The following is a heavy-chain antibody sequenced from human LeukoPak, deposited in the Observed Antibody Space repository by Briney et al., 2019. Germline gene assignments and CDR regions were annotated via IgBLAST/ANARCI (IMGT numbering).Heavy chain of an antibody. D-gene: IGHD6-6*01. CDR3: ARNAARGSLRPHYYMDV. V-gene: IGHV1-46*01. CDR2: INPSGGST. Sequence: ASVKVSCKASGHTFTSYYMHWVRQAPGQGLEWMGIINPSGGSTSYAQKFQGRVTMTRDTSTSTVYMELSSLRSEDTAVYYCARNAARGSLRPHYYMDVWGKGTTVTVSS. J-gene: IGHJ6*03. CDR1: GHTFTSYY.